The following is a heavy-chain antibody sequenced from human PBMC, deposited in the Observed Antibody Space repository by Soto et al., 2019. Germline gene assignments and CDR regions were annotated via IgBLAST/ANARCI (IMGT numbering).Heavy chain of an antibody. Sequence: ASVKVSCKASGYTFTSYGISWVRQAPGQGLEWMGWISAYNGNTNYAQKLQGRVTMTTDTSTSTAYMELRSLRSDDTAVYYCARDSAPYCSSPSCYPNWFDPWGQGTLVTVSS. CDR3: ARDSAPYCSSPSCYPNWFDP. V-gene: IGHV1-18*01. J-gene: IGHJ5*02. D-gene: IGHD2-2*01. CDR1: GYTFTSYG. CDR2: ISAYNGNT.